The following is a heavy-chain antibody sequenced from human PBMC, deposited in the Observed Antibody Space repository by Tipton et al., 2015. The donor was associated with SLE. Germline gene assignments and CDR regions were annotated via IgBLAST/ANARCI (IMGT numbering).Heavy chain of an antibody. CDR1: GGSISSSSYY. CDR3: ARNRGLAGAFDI. Sequence: LRLSCTVSGGSISSSSYYWGWIRQPPGKGLEWIGSIYYSGSTYYNPSLKSRVTISVDTSKNQFSLKLSSVTAVDTAVYYCARNRGLAGAFDIWGQGTMVTVSS. V-gene: IGHV4-39*01. D-gene: IGHD6-13*01. J-gene: IGHJ3*02. CDR2: IYYSGST.